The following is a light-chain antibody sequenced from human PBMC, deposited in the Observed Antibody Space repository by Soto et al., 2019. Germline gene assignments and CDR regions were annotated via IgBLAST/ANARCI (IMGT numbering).Light chain of an antibody. Sequence: ESVLTQSPATLSSCPGDRGTLCCRASDSSLNDYLAWSQQKPGQAPRLLIHDASKRATGIPDTFSGSRSGPDFTPPASRLDRQDFAVYYCPQYGSSPITFGQGTRL. J-gene: IGKJ5*01. CDR2: DAS. CDR3: PQYGSSPIT. V-gene: IGKV3-20*01. CDR1: DSSLNDY.